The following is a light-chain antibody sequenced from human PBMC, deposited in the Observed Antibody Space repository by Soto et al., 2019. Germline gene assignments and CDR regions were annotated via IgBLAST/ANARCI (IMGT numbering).Light chain of an antibody. V-gene: IGLV2-23*03. Sequence: QLVLTQPASVSGSPGQSITISCTGTSSDVGSYNLVSWYQQHPGKAPKVMIYEGSKRPSGVSNRFSGSKSGNTASLTISGLQAEDEADYYCCSYAGSSTFVVFGGGTKLTVL. CDR3: CSYAGSSTFVV. CDR1: SSDVGSYNL. CDR2: EGS. J-gene: IGLJ2*01.